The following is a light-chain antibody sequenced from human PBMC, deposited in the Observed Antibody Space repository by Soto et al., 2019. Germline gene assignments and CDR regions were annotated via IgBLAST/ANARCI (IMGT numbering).Light chain of an antibody. CDR2: EVN. CDR1: SSDVGGYNY. J-gene: IGLJ2*01. Sequence: QSVLTQPPSASGSPGQTVTISCTGTSSDVGGYNYVSWYQHHPGKAPKLIIYEVNKRPSGVPDRFAGSKSGNTASLTVSGLHAEDEADYSCSSYAGSNTVVFGGGTKLTVL. CDR3: SSYAGSNTVV. V-gene: IGLV2-8*01.